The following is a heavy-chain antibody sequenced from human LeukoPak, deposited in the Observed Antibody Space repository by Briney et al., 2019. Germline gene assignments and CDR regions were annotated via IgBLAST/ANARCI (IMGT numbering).Heavy chain of an antibody. CDR2: IIPIFGTA. D-gene: IGHD2-15*01. V-gene: IGHV1-69*13. CDR1: GGTFSSYA. J-gene: IGHJ4*02. Sequence: SVKVSCKASGGTFSSYATSWVRQAPGQGLEWMGGIIPIFGTANYAQKFQGRVTITADESTSTAYMELSSLRSEDTAVYYCARGRTPDVVVAATNFDYWGQGTLVTVSS. CDR3: ARGRTPDVVVAATNFDY.